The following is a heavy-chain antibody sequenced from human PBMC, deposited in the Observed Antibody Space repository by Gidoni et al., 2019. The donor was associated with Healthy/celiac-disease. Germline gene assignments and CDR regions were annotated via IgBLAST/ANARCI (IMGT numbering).Heavy chain of an antibody. CDR1: GFTFDDYA. CDR2: ISWNSGSI. D-gene: IGHD4-17*01. CDR3: AKPGHGDYDYFDY. Sequence: EVQLVESGGGLVQPGRSLRLSCAASGFTFDDYAMHWVRQAPGKGLEWGSGISWNSGSIGYADAVKGRFTISRDNAKNSLYLQMNSLRAEDTALYYCAKPGHGDYDYFDYWGQGTLVTVSS. J-gene: IGHJ4*02. V-gene: IGHV3-9*01.